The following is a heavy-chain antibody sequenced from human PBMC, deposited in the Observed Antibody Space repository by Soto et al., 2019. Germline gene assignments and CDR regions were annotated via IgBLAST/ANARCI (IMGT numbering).Heavy chain of an antibody. CDR3: AKGGRYCSSTSCYYGMDV. J-gene: IGHJ6*02. CDR1: GFTFSSYA. V-gene: IGHV3-23*01. D-gene: IGHD2-2*01. CDR2: ISGSGGST. Sequence: EVQLLESGGGLVQPGGSLRLSCAASGFTFSSYAMSWVRQAPGKGLEWVSAISGSGGSTYYADSVKGRFTISRDNSKNPLYLQMNSLRAEDTAVYYCAKGGRYCSSTSCYYGMDVWGQGTTFTVSS.